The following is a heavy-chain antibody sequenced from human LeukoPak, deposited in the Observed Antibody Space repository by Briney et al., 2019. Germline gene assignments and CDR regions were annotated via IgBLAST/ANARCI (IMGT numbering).Heavy chain of an antibody. CDR2: IKQDGTEK. CDR1: GFSFTTYW. CDR3: AKDFTWFGELTCFDY. Sequence: PGGSLRLSCAASGFSFTTYWMGWVRQAPGKGLEWVANIKQDGTEKYYVDSVKGRFTISRDNAKNSLYLQMNSLRAEDTAVYYCAKDFTWFGELTCFDYWGQGTLVTVSS. D-gene: IGHD3-10*01. J-gene: IGHJ4*02. V-gene: IGHV3-7*03.